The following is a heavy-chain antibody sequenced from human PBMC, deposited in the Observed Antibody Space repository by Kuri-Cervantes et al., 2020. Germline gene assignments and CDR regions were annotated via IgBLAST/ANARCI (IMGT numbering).Heavy chain of an antibody. J-gene: IGHJ4*02. CDR3: VRLGDFLGAY. CDR1: GGSISNYY. Sequence: SETLSLTCTVSGGSISNYYWSWIRQPPGKGLEWIGYTYYTGDTNYNPSLKSRITISRDASKNQFSLNLRSVTAADTAVYYCVRLGDFLGAYWGQGTLVTVSS. D-gene: IGHD2-21*02. CDR2: TYYTGDT. V-gene: IGHV4-59*01.